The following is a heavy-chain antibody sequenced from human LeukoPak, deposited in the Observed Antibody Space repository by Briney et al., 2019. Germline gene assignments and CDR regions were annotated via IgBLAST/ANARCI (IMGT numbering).Heavy chain of an antibody. CDR1: GGSLSSSSYY. CDR2: IYCSGST. CDR3: ARVLDYYGSGTYSFDY. V-gene: IGHV4-39*01. Sequence: SETLPLTCTVSGGSLSSSSYYWGWIRQPPGKGREGIGSIYCSGSTYYTPSLKSRVTISVDTSKNQFSLKLSSVTAADTAVYYCARVLDYYGSGTYSFDYWGQGTLVTVSS. D-gene: IGHD3-10*01. J-gene: IGHJ4*02.